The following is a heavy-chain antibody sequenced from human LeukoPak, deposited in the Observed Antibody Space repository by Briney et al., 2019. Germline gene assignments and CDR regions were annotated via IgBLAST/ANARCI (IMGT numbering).Heavy chain of an antibody. J-gene: IGHJ3*02. CDR3: ARGRGYNAFDI. Sequence: SETLSLTCAVYGGSFSGYYWSWLRQPPGKGLEWIGEINHDGSTNYNPSLTSRVTISVDTSKNQFSLRLSSVTAADTAVYSCARGRGYNAFDIWGQGTMVTVSS. D-gene: IGHD5-18*01. CDR1: GGSFSGYY. CDR2: INHDGST. V-gene: IGHV4-34*01.